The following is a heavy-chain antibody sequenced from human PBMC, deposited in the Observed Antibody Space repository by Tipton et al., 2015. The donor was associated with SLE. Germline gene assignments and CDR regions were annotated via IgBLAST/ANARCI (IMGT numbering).Heavy chain of an antibody. CDR2: INSDGRST. CDR1: GFTFSSYW. Sequence: LRLSCAASGFTFSSYWMHWVRQAPGKGLVWVPRINSDGRSTSYADSVKGRFTISRDNAKNTLYLQMNSLRAEDTAVYYCASPFGDGGFDSWGQGTLVTVSS. D-gene: IGHD3-10*01. CDR3: ASPFGDGGFDS. V-gene: IGHV3-74*01. J-gene: IGHJ4*02.